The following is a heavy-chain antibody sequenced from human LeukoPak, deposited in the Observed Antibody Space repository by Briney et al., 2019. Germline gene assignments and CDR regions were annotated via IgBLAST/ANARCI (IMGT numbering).Heavy chain of an antibody. CDR3: ASSGSLDIRSVGAFDI. D-gene: IGHD1-14*01. CDR2: IYYSGST. Sequence: SETLSLTCTVSGGSISSYYWSWIRQPPGKGLEWIGYIYYSGSTSYNPSLKSRVTISVDTSKNQFSLKLSSVTAADTAVYYCASSGSLDIRSVGAFDIWGQGTMVTVSS. V-gene: IGHV4-59*01. CDR1: GGSISSYY. J-gene: IGHJ3*02.